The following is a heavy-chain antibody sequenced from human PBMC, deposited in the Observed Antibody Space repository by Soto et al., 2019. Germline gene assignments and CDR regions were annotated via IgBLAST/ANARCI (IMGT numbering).Heavy chain of an antibody. Sequence: QVQLLESGPTLVKPSETLFLTCSVSGDSLNNNWWTWIRQAPGTAPELVGYIYYKGATRYNPSLESRVTISLDTPKNQISLELRSVTGADTAVYFCARGSLVYDSWGQGILVTVSS. CDR3: ARGSLVYDS. V-gene: IGHV4-59*01. D-gene: IGHD3-16*01. J-gene: IGHJ4*02. CDR2: IYYKGAT. CDR1: GDSLNNNW.